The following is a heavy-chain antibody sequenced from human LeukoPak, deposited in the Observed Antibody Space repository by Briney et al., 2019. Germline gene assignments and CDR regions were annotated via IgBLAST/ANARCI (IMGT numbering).Heavy chain of an antibody. V-gene: IGHV3-20*04. J-gene: IGHJ4*02. Sequence: PGGSLRLSCAAFGFTFDDYGMSWVRQAPGKGLEWVSGINWNGGSTGYADSVKGRFTISRDNAKNSLYLQMNSLRAEDTALYYCARDGPYYDYVWGSYREHDYWGQGTLVTVSS. D-gene: IGHD3-16*02. CDR2: INWNGGST. CDR1: GFTFDDYG. CDR3: ARDGPYYDYVWGSYREHDY.